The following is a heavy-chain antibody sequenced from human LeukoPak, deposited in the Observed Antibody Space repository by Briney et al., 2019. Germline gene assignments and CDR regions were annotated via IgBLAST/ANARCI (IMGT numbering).Heavy chain of an antibody. J-gene: IGHJ4*02. Sequence: PGRSLRLSCAASGFTFSSYGMHWVRQAPGKGLEWVAVISYDGSSKYYADSVKGRFTISRDNSKNTLYLQMNSLRAEDTAVYYCAKHGGSGSYPDYWGQGTLVTVSS. CDR3: AKHGGSGSYPDY. CDR2: ISYDGSSK. D-gene: IGHD3-10*01. V-gene: IGHV3-30*18. CDR1: GFTFSSYG.